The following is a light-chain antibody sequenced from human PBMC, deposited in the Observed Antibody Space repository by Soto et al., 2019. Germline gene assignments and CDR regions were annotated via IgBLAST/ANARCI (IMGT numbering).Light chain of an antibody. V-gene: IGLV2-23*01. CDR2: EDY. Sequence: QSVLTQPASVSGSPGQSITISCTGTNSDIGSYNVVSWYQQNPDKAPKLMIYEDYKRPSGVSNRFSGSKSGNTASLTISGLQTEDEANYYSCSHAGGDNYVVFGGGTKVTVL. CDR3: CSHAGGDNYVV. CDR1: NSDIGSYNV. J-gene: IGLJ3*02.